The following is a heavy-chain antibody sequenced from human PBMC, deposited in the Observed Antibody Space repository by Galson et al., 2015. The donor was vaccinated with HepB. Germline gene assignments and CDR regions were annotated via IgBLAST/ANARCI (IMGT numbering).Heavy chain of an antibody. CDR3: ARAVRVGTNAFDI. V-gene: IGHV3-11*01. CDR2: ISSSGSTI. Sequence: SLRLSCAASGFTFSDYYMSWIRQAPGKGLEWVSYISSSGSTIYYADSVKGRFTISRDNAKNSLYLQMNSLRAEDTAVYYCARAVRVGTNAFDIWGQGTMVTVSS. CDR1: GFTFSDYY. J-gene: IGHJ3*02. D-gene: IGHD5-12*01.